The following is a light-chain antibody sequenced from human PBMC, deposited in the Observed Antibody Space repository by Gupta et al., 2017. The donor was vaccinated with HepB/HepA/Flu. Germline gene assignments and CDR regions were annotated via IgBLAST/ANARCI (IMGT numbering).Light chain of an antibody. CDR2: GNN. J-gene: IGLJ1*01. V-gene: IGLV1-40*01. CDR1: SANIGAGDD. Sequence: QSVLTQPPSVSGPPGQRVTISCTGSSANIGAGDDVHCDQHPPGTAPNLLIFGNNKRPAVVPDRFSGSKSDTSAALTITGLQAEDEGDYYRHSDDTSRSGSVFGTGTTVTVL. CDR3: HSDDTSRSGSV.